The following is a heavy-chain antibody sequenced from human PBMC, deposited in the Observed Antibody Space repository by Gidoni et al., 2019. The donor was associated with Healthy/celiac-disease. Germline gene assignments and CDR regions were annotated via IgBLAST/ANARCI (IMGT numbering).Heavy chain of an antibody. D-gene: IGHD5-12*01. Sequence: QVQLMSSGGGVVQPGRSLRLSCAASGFTFHSYAMHWVRQAPGKGLEWVAVISYDGSNKYYVDSVKGRFTISRDNSKNTLYLQMNSLRAEDTAVYYCARSVVGYTKGYYFDYWGQGTLVTVSS. V-gene: IGHV3-30-3*01. CDR2: ISYDGSNK. CDR3: ARSVVGYTKGYYFDY. CDR1: GFTFHSYA. J-gene: IGHJ4*02.